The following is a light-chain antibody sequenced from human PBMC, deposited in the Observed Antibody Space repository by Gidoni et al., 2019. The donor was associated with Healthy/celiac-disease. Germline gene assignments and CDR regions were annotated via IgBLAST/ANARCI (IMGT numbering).Light chain of an antibody. J-gene: IGKJ5*01. CDR1: QSVSSSY. CDR3: QQYGSSPR. V-gene: IGKV3-20*01. Sequence: EIVSTQAPGTLSLSPGERATLSCRASQSVSSSYLAWYQPKPGQAPRLLIYGASSRATGIPDRFSGSGSGTDFTLTISRLEPEYFAVYYCQQYGSSPRFXXXTRLESK. CDR2: GAS.